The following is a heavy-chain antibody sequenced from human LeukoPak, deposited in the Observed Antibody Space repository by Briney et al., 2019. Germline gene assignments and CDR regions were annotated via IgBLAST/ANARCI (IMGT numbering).Heavy chain of an antibody. CDR3: ATSVVVPAAIYYFDY. D-gene: IGHD2-2*01. J-gene: IGHJ4*02. CDR2: IIPIFGTA. V-gene: IGHV1-69*13. CDR1: EGTFSSYA. Sequence: SVKVSCKASEGTFSSYAISWVRQAPGQGLEWMGGIIPIFGTANYAQKFQGRVTITADESTSTAYMELSSLRSEDTAVYYCATSVVVPAAIYYFDYWGQGTLVTVSS.